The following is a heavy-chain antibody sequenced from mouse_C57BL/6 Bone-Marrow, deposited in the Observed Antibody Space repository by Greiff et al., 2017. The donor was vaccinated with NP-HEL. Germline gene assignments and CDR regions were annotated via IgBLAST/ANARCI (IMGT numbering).Heavy chain of an antibody. CDR2: ISNGGGST. D-gene: IGHD5-1-1*01. CDR1: GFTFSDYY. Sequence: EVKLVESGGGLVQPGGSLKLSCAASGFTFSDYYMYWVRQTPEKRLEWVAYISNGGGSTYYPDTVKGRFTISRDNAKNTLYLQMSRLKSEDTAMYYCARGDTSYWGQGTLVTVSA. V-gene: IGHV5-12*01. J-gene: IGHJ3*01. CDR3: ARGDTSY.